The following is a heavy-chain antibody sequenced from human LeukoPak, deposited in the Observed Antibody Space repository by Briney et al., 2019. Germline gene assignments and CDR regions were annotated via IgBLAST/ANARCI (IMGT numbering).Heavy chain of an antibody. D-gene: IGHD3-10*01. Sequence: GGSLRLSCAASGFTFDDYAMHWVRHAPGKGLEWVSLISGDGGSTYYADSVKGRFTISRDNSKNSLYLQMNSLRTEDTALYYCAKDKLVYYYGSGSYSYGMDVWGQGTTVTVSS. J-gene: IGHJ6*02. V-gene: IGHV3-43*02. CDR1: GFTFDDYA. CDR3: AKDKLVYYYGSGSYSYGMDV. CDR2: ISGDGGST.